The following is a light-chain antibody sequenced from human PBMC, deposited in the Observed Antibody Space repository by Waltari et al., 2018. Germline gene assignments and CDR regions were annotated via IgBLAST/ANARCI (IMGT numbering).Light chain of an antibody. Sequence: QSALTQPASVSGSPGQSITISSPGTSSDVGSYNYVSWYQQHPGNAPKLMIYDVTNRFSGSKSGNTAALTISGLQAEDEADYYCSSYMSTTTLELFGGGTSLTVL. V-gene: IGLV2-14*03. CDR2: DV. J-gene: IGLJ2*01. CDR1: SSDVGSYNY. CDR3: SSYMSTTTLEL.